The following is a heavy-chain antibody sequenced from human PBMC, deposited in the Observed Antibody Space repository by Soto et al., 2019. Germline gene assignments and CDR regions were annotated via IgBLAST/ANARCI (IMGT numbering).Heavy chain of an antibody. CDR3: ATSSDGGSAFTFDY. CDR2: IYYSGST. D-gene: IGHD2-15*01. CDR1: GGSISSYY. V-gene: IGHV4-59*01. Sequence: SETLSLTCTVSGGSISSYYWSWIRQPPGKGLEWIGYIYYSGSTNYNPSLKSRVTISVDTSKNQFSLKLSSVTAADTAVYYCATSSDGGSAFTFDYWGQGTLVTVSS. J-gene: IGHJ4*02.